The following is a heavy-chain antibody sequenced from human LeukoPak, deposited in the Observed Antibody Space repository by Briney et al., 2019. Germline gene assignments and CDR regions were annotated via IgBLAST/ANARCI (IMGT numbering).Heavy chain of an antibody. D-gene: IGHD5-18*01. CDR2: IYPADSDT. V-gene: IGHV5-51*01. J-gene: IGHJ4*02. Sequence: GESLKISCKGSGYNFTTYCIGWVRQMPGKGLEWMGIIYPADSDTRYSPSFQGQVTISADKSIRTAYLQWSSLKASDTAIYYCARGGYSYGPFDYWGQGTLVTVSS. CDR3: ARGGYSYGPFDY. CDR1: GYNFTTYC.